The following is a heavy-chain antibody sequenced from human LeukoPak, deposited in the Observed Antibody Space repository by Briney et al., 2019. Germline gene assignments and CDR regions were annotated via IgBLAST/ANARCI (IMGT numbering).Heavy chain of an antibody. Sequence: GASVKVSCKASGYTFTGYYMHGVRQAPGQGLEWMGWINPNSGGTNYAQKFQGRVTMTRDTSISTAYMELSRLRSDDTAVYYCARGPYYYGSGSYNWIDPWGQGTLVTVSS. CDR2: INPNSGGT. D-gene: IGHD3-10*01. CDR3: ARGPYYYGSGSYNWIDP. V-gene: IGHV1-2*02. J-gene: IGHJ5*02. CDR1: GYTFTGYY.